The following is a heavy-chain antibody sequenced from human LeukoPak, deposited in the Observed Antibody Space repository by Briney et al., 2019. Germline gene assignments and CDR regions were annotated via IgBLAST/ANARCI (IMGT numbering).Heavy chain of an antibody. D-gene: IGHD1-26*01. CDR2: INPSGGST. J-gene: IGHJ4*02. V-gene: IGHV1-46*01. Sequence: ASVKVSCKASGYTFTSYYMHWVRQAPGQGLEWMGIINPSGGSTSYAQKFQGRVTMIRDTSTSTVYMELSSLRSEDTAVYYCARVRYQWELADYWGQGTLVTVSS. CDR1: GYTFTSYY. CDR3: ARVRYQWELADY.